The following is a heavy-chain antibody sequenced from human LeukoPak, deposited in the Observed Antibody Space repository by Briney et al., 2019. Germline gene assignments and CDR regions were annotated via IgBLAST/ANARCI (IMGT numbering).Heavy chain of an antibody. Sequence: SETLSLTCAVYGGSFSGYYWSWIRQPPGKGLEWIGEINHSGSTNYNPSLKSRVTISVDTSKNQFSLKPSSVTAADTAVYYCAGTWSLYDAFDIWGQGTMVTVSS. V-gene: IGHV4-34*01. CDR3: AGTWSLYDAFDI. D-gene: IGHD6-13*01. CDR2: INHSGST. J-gene: IGHJ3*02. CDR1: GGSFSGYY.